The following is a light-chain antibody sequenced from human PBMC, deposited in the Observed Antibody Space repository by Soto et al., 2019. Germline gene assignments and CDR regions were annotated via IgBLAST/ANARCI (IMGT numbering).Light chain of an antibody. J-gene: IGKJ1*01. Sequence: EKGLTQSPGTLSLSPAERATLSCRASQSVSSSYLAWYQQKPGQAPRLLIYGASSRATGIPDRFSGSGSGTDFTLTISRLEPADFAVYYCQQYGSSPQTFGQGTKVDI. CDR2: GAS. CDR1: QSVSSSY. CDR3: QQYGSSPQT. V-gene: IGKV3-20*01.